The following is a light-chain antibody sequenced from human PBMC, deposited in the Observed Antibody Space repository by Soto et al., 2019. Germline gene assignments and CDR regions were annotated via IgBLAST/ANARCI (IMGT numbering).Light chain of an antibody. CDR1: QSISSW. CDR3: QQYNSYSYT. J-gene: IGKJ2*01. CDR2: DAS. V-gene: IGKV1-5*01. Sequence: DIQMTQSPSTLSASVGDRVTITCRASQSISSWLAWYQQKPGKAPKLLIYDASNLENGVPSRFSGSGSWTDFTVTISSLQPDDFATYYCQQYNSYSYTFGQGTKLEIK.